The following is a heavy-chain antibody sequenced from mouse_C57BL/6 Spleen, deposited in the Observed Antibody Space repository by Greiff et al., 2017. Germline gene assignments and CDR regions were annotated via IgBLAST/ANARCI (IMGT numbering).Heavy chain of an antibody. J-gene: IGHJ3*01. Sequence: VQLQQSGAELAKPGASVKLSCKASGYTSTSYWMHWVKQRPGQGLEWIGYINPSSGYTKYNQKFKDKATLTADKSSSTAYMQLSSLTYEDSAVYYCASIYYDYDEFAYWGQGTLVTVSA. D-gene: IGHD2-4*01. V-gene: IGHV1-7*01. CDR1: GYTSTSYW. CDR2: INPSSGYT. CDR3: ASIYYDYDEFAY.